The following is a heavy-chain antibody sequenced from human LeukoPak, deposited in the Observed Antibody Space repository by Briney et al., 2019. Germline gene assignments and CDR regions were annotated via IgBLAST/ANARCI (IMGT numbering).Heavy chain of an antibody. D-gene: IGHD2-2*01. V-gene: IGHV1-2*02. CDR3: ARGPPNIVVVPAAMPYYYYGMDV. Sequence: ASVKVSFKASGYTFTGYYMHWVRQAPGQGLEWMGWINPNSGGTNYAQKFQGRVTMTRDTSISTACMELSRLRSDDTAVYYCARGPPNIVVVPAAMPYYYYGMDVWGQGTTVTVSS. CDR1: GYTFTGYY. J-gene: IGHJ6*02. CDR2: INPNSGGT.